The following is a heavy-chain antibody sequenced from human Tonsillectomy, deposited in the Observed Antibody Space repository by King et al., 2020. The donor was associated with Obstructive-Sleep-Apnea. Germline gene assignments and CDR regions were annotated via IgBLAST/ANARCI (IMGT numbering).Heavy chain of an antibody. Sequence: QLVQSGAEVKKPGASVKVSCKASGYTFTSYGISWVRQAPGQGLEWMGWISAYNGNTNYAQKLQGRVTMTTDTSTSTAYMELRSLGSDDTAVYYCARDTYYYGSGSSGRVHDTWGQGTLVTVSS. D-gene: IGHD3-10*01. CDR3: ARDTYYYGSGSSGRVHDT. CDR2: ISAYNGNT. V-gene: IGHV1-18*01. J-gene: IGHJ5*02. CDR1: GYTFTSYG.